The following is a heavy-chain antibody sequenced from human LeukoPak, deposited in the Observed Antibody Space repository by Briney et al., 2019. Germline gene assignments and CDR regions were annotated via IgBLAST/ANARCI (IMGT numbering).Heavy chain of an antibody. CDR3: ARAPRDCSSTSCYGPFDP. CDR2: IYYSGST. V-gene: IGHV4-39*01. D-gene: IGHD2-2*01. CDR1: GDSIGSGTHY. Sequence: PSETLSLTCTVSGDSIGSGTHYWGWIRQPPGKGLEWIGSIYYSGSTYYTPSLKSRVTISVDTSKNQFSLKVPSVTAADTAVYYCARAPRDCSSTSCYGPFDPWGQGTLVTVSS. J-gene: IGHJ5*02.